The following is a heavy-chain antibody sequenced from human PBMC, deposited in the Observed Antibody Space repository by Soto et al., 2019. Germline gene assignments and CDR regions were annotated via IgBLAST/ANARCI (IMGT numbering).Heavy chain of an antibody. Sequence: EVQLVESGGGLVQPGGSLRLSCVASGITLSSSWMTWVRQAPGKGLEWVANINPDGSDKYYVDSLKGRFTISRDNARNSLYLQMDSLSAEDTAVYYCASDPYGNGGYAAFDIWGQGTLVSVSS. V-gene: IGHV3-7*04. CDR3: ASDPYGNGGYAAFDI. J-gene: IGHJ3*02. CDR2: INPDGSDK. CDR1: GITLSSSW. D-gene: IGHD2-8*01.